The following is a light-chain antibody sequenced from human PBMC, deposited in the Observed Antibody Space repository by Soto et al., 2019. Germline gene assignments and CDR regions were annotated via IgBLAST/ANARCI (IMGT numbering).Light chain of an antibody. V-gene: IGKV3-20*01. CDR3: QQYGSSPRT. CDR1: QSVSSSY. Sequence: EIVLTQSPGTLSLSPGERATLSCRASQSVSSSYLAWYQQKPGQAPRLLIYGASSRATGIPDRFSGSGSGTDFPLTISRLETEDFAVYYWQQYGSSPRTFGQGTKVEIK. J-gene: IGKJ1*01. CDR2: GAS.